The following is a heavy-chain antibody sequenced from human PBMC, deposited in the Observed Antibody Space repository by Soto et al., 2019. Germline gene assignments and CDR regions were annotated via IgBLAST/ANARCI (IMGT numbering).Heavy chain of an antibody. D-gene: IGHD3-22*01. CDR3: ARVVDYSDPYYYYGMDV. CDR1: GFTFSSYS. J-gene: IGHJ6*02. Sequence: EVQLVESGGGLVKPGGSLRLSCAASGFTFSSYSMNWVRQAPGKGLEWVSSISSSTSYIYYADSVKGRFTISRDNAKNSLYLQMNSLRAEDTAVYYWARVVDYSDPYYYYGMDVWGQGTTVTVSS. V-gene: IGHV3-21*01. CDR2: ISSSTSYI.